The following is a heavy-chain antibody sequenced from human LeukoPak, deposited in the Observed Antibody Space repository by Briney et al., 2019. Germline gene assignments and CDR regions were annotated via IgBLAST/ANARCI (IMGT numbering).Heavy chain of an antibody. CDR1: GGSFSGYY. CDR3: ARGQSAGLRYFDWLSSNFDY. J-gene: IGHJ4*02. Sequence: KPSETLSLTCAVYGGSFSGYYWSWIRQPPGKGLEWIGEINHSGSTNYNPSLKSRVTISVDTSKNQCSLKLSSVTAADTAVYYCARGQSAGLRYFDWLSSNFDYWGQGTLVTVSS. CDR2: INHSGST. D-gene: IGHD3-9*01. V-gene: IGHV4-34*01.